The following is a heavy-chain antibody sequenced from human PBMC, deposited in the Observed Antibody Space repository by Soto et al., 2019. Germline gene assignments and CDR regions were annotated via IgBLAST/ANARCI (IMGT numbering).Heavy chain of an antibody. CDR1: GGSFSGYY. CDR2: INHSGTT. Sequence: QVQLQQWGAGLLKPSETLSLTCGGYGGSFSGYYWSWIRQPPGKGLEWIGEINHSGTTNYNPSLKSRVTISVDTSQNQFSLNLSSVTAADTAVYYCARGYCGGNCYYYYGMDVWGRGTTVTVSS. CDR3: ARGYCGGNCYYYYGMDV. V-gene: IGHV4-34*01. J-gene: IGHJ6*02. D-gene: IGHD2-21*02.